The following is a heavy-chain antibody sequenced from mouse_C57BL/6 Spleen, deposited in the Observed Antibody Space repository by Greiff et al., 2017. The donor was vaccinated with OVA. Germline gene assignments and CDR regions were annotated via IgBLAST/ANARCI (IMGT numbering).Heavy chain of an antibody. CDR2: IYPGDGDT. D-gene: IGHD2-4*01. Sequence: VQLQQSGAELVKPGASVKISCKASGYAFSSYWMNWVKQRPGKGLEWIGQIYPGDGDTNYNGKFKGKATLTADKSSSTAYMQLSSLTSEDSAVYFCARYGDYDGAWFAYWGQGTLVTVSA. J-gene: IGHJ3*01. CDR1: GYAFSSYW. CDR3: ARYGDYDGAWFAY. V-gene: IGHV1-80*01.